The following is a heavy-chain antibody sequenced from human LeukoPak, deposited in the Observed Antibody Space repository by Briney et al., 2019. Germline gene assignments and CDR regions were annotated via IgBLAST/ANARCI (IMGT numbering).Heavy chain of an antibody. CDR3: ARVKEQWLVDY. D-gene: IGHD6-19*01. CDR1: GFTFSDYY. CDR2: ISSIGSTI. V-gene: IGHV3-11*01. Sequence: GGSLRLSCAASGFTFSDYYMSWIRPAPGKGLEWDSYISSIGSTISYSDAVKGRFTTPRDNAKNSLYLQMNSLRAEDTAVYYCARVKEQWLVDYWGQGTLVTVSS. J-gene: IGHJ4*02.